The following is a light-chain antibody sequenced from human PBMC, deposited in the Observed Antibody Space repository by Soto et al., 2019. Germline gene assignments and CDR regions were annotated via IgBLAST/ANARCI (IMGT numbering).Light chain of an antibody. Sequence: DIQMTQSPSSLSASVGDRVTITCRASQSISSYLNWYQQKPGKAPKLLIYAASSLQSGVPSRFSGRGSGTDFTLTISSLQPEDFATYYGQQSYSTPPTFGQGTKVEIK. CDR2: AAS. V-gene: IGKV1-39*01. CDR1: QSISSY. J-gene: IGKJ1*01. CDR3: QQSYSTPPT.